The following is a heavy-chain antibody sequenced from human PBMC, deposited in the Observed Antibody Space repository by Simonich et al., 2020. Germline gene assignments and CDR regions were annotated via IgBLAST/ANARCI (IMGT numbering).Heavy chain of an antibody. Sequence: QVQLVQSGAEVKKPGASVKVSCKASGYTFTSYGISWVRQAPGQGLGWVGWIRANNVNTNYARKLSGRVTMTTDTSPSTAYMERRSLRSDDTAVYYCARASRGTWWYYYFDYWGQGTLVTVSS. D-gene: IGHD2-15*01. V-gene: IGHV1-18*01. J-gene: IGHJ4*02. CDR1: GYTFTSYG. CDR3: ARASRGTWWYYYFDY. CDR2: IRANNVNT.